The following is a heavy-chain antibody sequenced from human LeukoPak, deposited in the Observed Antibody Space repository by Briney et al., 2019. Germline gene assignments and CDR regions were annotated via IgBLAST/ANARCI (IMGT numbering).Heavy chain of an antibody. V-gene: IGHV3-11*01. CDR3: ARDTTGLRGSYYYYGMDV. CDR1: GFTLSDYY. D-gene: IGHD3-10*01. J-gene: IGHJ6*02. CDR2: ISSSGSTI. Sequence: PGGPLRLSCPGSGFTLSDYYMSWIRQATGKGLEWVSSISSSGSTIYYADSVKGRFTITRDNAKNSLYLQMNSLRAEDTAVYYCARDTTGLRGSYYYYGMDVWGQGTTVTVSS.